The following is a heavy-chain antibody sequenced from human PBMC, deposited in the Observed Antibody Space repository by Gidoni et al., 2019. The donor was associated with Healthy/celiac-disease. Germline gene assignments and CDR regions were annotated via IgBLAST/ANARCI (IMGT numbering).Heavy chain of an antibody. J-gene: IGHJ5*02. CDR1: GFTFSRHS. V-gene: IGHV3-21*01. D-gene: IGHD3-22*01. CDR3: ARDDSSGYPGTVGFDP. Sequence: EVQLVESGAGLVKPGGSLRVACAASGFTFSRHSMNWARQAPGKGLEWVSSSSSNSSYIDYADSVKGRFTSTRDNAKNSLYLQMNSLRAEDTAVYYSARDDSSGYPGTVGFDPWGQGTLVTVSS. CDR2: SSSNSSYI.